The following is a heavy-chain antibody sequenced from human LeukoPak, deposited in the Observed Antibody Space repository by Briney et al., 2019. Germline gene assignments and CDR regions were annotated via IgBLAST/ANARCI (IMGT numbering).Heavy chain of an antibody. CDR2: IYYSGST. V-gene: IGHV4-39*07. J-gene: IGHJ4*02. D-gene: IGHD3-9*01. Sequence: PSETLSLTCTVSGGSISSSSYYWGWIRQPPGKGLEWIGSIYYSGSTYYNPSLNSRVTISVDTSKNQFSLKLSSVTAADTAVYYCGSYDILTGAFDYWGQGTLVTVSS. CDR3: GSYDILTGAFDY. CDR1: GGSISSSSYY.